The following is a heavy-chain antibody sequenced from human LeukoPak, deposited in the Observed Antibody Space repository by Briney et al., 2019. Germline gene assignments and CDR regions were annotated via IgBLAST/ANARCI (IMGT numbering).Heavy chain of an antibody. D-gene: IGHD7-27*01. CDR1: GFTFSNAW. V-gene: IGHV3-15*01. Sequence: GGSLRLSCAASGFTFSNAWMSWVRQAPGKGLEWVGRIKSKTDGGTTDYAAPVKGRFTISRDDSKNTLYLQMNSLKTEDTAVYYCTTPLGISELVDYWGQGTLVIVSS. CDR3: TTPLGISELVDY. CDR2: IKSKTDGGTT. J-gene: IGHJ4*02.